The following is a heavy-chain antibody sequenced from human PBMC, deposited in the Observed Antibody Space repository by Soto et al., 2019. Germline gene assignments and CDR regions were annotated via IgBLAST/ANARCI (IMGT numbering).Heavy chain of an antibody. V-gene: IGHV4-59*01. CDR1: GGSIKSYY. J-gene: IGHJ5*02. CDR2: VSYSGNT. Sequence: QVQLQESGPGLVKPSETLSLTCTVSGGSIKSYYWNYIRQPPGKGLEWIGYVSYSGNTKYNPSLKSRVSRSVDMSKNQFSLKLRSVTAADTAVYYCARDPSNWFDPWGQGTLVTVSS. CDR3: ARDPSNWFDP.